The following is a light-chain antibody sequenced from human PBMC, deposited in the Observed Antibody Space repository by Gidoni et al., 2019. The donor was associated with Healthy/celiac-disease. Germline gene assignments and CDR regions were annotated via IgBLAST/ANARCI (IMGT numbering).Light chain of an antibody. CDR2: WAF. CDR1: QSVRDSCNNRSY. Sequence: DVVMTQSPDSPAVSLGERATTNCKSSQSVRDSCNNRSYLAWYQQKPGQPPKLLIYWAFIRESGVPDRFSGSGSGTDFTLTISSLQAEDVAVYYCQQYCSTPLTFGGGTKVEIK. J-gene: IGKJ4*01. V-gene: IGKV4-1*01. CDR3: QQYCSTPLT.